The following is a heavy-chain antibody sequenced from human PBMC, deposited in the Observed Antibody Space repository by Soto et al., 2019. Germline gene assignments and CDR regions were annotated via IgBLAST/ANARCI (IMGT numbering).Heavy chain of an antibody. CDR1: GYSFTTYG. J-gene: IGHJ6*04. CDR3: AREGPAPYYYYGMDV. V-gene: IGHV1-18*01. Sequence: QVQLVQSGGEVKKPGASVKVSCKTSGYSFTTYGISWVRQAPGQGLEWMGWISAYNGNTNYAQKLQDRVTMTTDTATSTAYMELRSLRSDDTAVYYCAREGPAPYYYYGMDVWGKGSTVTVSS. CDR2: ISAYNGNT.